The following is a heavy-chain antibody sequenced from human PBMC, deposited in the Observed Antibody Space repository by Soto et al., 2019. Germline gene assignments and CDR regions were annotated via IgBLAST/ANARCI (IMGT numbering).Heavy chain of an antibody. V-gene: IGHV3-48*03. J-gene: IGHJ4*02. CDR3: ARAGEWGYFDY. CDR1: GFTFSSYE. CDR2: ISSSGSTI. Sequence: GGSLRLSCAASGFTFSSYEMNWVRQAPGKGLEWVPYISSSGSTIYYADSVKGRFTISRDNAKNSLYLQMNSLRAEDTAVYYCARAGEWGYFDYWGQGTLVTVSS. D-gene: IGHD3-10*01.